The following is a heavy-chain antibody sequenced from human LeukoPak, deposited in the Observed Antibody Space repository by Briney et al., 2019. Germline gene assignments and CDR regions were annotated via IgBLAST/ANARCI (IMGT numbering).Heavy chain of an antibody. V-gene: IGHV4-39*07. Sequence: SETLSLTCTVSGGSISSSSYYWGWIRQPPGKGLEWIGSIYYSGSTYYNPSLKSRVTISVDTSKNQFSLKLSFVTAADTAVYYCARGKSSGWQPHYFDYWGQGTLVTVSS. CDR2: IYYSGST. CDR3: ARGKSSGWQPHYFDY. J-gene: IGHJ4*02. D-gene: IGHD6-19*01. CDR1: GGSISSSSYY.